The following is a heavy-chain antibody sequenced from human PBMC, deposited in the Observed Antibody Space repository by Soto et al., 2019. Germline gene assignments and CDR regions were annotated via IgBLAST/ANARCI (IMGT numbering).Heavy chain of an antibody. Sequence: SETLSLTCTVSGGSISSYYWSWIRQPPGKGLEWIGCIYYSGSTNYNPSLKSRVTISVDTSKNQFSLKLSSVTAADTAVYYCARRTVATITDAFDIWGQGTMVTVSS. V-gene: IGHV4-59*08. CDR2: IYYSGST. CDR3: ARRTVATITDAFDI. J-gene: IGHJ3*02. D-gene: IGHD5-12*01. CDR1: GGSISSYY.